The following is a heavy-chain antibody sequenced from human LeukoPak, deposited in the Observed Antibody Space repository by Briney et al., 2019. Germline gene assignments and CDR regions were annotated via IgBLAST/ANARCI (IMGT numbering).Heavy chain of an antibody. D-gene: IGHD2-21*02. V-gene: IGHV3-74*01. J-gene: IGHJ4*02. CDR1: GFTFDDYG. Sequence: GGSLRLSCAASGFTFDDYGMSWVRQAPGKGLEWVSRINSDGGSTSYADSVKGRFTISRDNAKNTLYLQMNSLRAEDTAVYYCARDDLAYCGGDCLIDYWGQGTLVTVSS. CDR2: INSDGGST. CDR3: ARDDLAYCGGDCLIDY.